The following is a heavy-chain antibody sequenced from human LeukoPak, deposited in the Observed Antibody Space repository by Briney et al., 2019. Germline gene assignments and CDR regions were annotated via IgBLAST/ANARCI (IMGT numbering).Heavy chain of an antibody. CDR1: GFIFSSCE. D-gene: IGHD3-3*01. CDR3: ARVRFLEWLLPFDY. J-gene: IGHJ4*02. CDR2: ISSSGSTI. V-gene: IGHV3-48*03. Sequence: PGGSLRLSCAASGFIFSSCEMNWVRQAPGKGLEWVSYISSSGSTIYYADSVKGRFTISRDNAKNSLYLQMNSLRAEDTAVYYCARVRFLEWLLPFDYWGQGTLVTVSS.